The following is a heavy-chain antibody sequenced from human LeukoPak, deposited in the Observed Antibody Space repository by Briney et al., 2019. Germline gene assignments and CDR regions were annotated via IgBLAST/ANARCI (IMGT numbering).Heavy chain of an antibody. Sequence: SETLSLTCTVSGGSISSYYWSWIRQPPGKGLEWIGYIYYSGSTNYNPSLKSRVTISVDTSKNQFSLKLSSVTAADTAVYYCARASGDYVCGSYTSFDYWGQGTLVTVSS. CDR3: ARASGDYVCGSYTSFDY. J-gene: IGHJ4*02. CDR1: GGSISSYY. D-gene: IGHD3-16*01. V-gene: IGHV4-59*01. CDR2: IYYSGST.